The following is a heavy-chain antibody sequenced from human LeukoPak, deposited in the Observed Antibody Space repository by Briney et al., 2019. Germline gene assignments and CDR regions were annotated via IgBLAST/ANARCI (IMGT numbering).Heavy chain of an antibody. CDR2: ISSSSSYI. J-gene: IGHJ4*02. V-gene: IGHV3-21*01. Sequence: GGSLRLSCAASGFTFSSYSMNWVRQAPGKGLEWVSSISSSSSYIYYADSVKGRFTISRDNAKNSLYLQMNSLRAEDTAVYYCARDAHGSGTAGIDYWGQGTLVTVSS. D-gene: IGHD3-10*01. CDR3: ARDAHGSGTAGIDY. CDR1: GFTFSSYS.